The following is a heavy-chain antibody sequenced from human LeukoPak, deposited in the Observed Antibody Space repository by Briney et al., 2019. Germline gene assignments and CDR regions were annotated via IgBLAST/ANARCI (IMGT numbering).Heavy chain of an antibody. CDR3: ARGDYDKYGMDV. Sequence: KPGGSLRLSCAASGFTFSNYYMSWIRQAPGKGLEWVSYISSSATTMYYADSVKDRFITSRDNAKNSLFLQMNSLRAEDTAVYYCARGDYDKYGMDVWGQGTTVTVSS. V-gene: IGHV3-11*01. J-gene: IGHJ6*02. CDR1: GFTFSNYY. CDR2: ISSSATTM.